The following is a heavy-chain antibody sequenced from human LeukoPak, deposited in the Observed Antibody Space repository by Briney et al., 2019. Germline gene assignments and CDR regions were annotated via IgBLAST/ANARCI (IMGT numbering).Heavy chain of an antibody. J-gene: IGHJ4*02. D-gene: IGHD6-19*01. CDR3: ARGSSSGWPDYFDY. CDR2: INADGRNT. CDR1: GFTLDSYW. Sequence: GGSLGLSCAASGFTLDSYWMHWVRLAPGKGLEWVSRINADGRNTPYADSVKGRFTISRDNAKNTLYLQMSSLRAEDTAVYYCARGSSSGWPDYFDYWGRGTLVAVSS. V-gene: IGHV3-74*01.